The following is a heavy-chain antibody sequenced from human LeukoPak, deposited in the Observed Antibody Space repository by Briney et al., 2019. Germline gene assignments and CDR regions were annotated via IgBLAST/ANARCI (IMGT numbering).Heavy chain of an antibody. D-gene: IGHD5-12*01. Sequence: SETLSLTCAVYGGSFSGYYWSWIRQPPGKGLEWIGYIYYSGSTNYNPSLKSRVTISVDTSKNQFSLKLSSVTAADTAVYYCARARADMDSGYDFHYYYYMDVWGKGTTVTVSS. CDR3: ARARADMDSGYDFHYYYYMDV. J-gene: IGHJ6*03. V-gene: IGHV4-59*01. CDR1: GGSFSGYY. CDR2: IYYSGST.